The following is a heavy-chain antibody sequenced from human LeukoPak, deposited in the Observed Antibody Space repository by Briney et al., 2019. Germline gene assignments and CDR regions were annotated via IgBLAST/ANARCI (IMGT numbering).Heavy chain of an antibody. J-gene: IGHJ5*02. D-gene: IGHD3-16*01. V-gene: IGHV3-74*01. CDR1: GFTPSGYW. CDR2: INSGGST. Sequence: GGSLRLSCAASGFTPSGYWMHWVRQAPGKGLVWVSRINSGGSTSYADSVKGRFTISSDNAKNTLYLQMNSLRAEDTAVYYCARSNLRWFDPWGQGTLVTVSS. CDR3: ARSNLRWFDP.